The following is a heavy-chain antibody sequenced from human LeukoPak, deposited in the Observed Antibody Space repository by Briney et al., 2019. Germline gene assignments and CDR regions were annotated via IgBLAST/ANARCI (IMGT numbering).Heavy chain of an antibody. V-gene: IGHV3-23*01. Sequence: GGSLRLSCAASGFTFSSYAMSWVRQAPGKGLEWVSAISAGGGTTYYADSVKSQFIISRDNSKNTPYLRMNSLRAEDTAVYYCATGWFDRYYFDYWGQGTLVTVSS. CDR1: GFTFSSYA. CDR2: ISAGGGTT. J-gene: IGHJ4*02. D-gene: IGHD3-10*01. CDR3: ATGWFDRYYFDY.